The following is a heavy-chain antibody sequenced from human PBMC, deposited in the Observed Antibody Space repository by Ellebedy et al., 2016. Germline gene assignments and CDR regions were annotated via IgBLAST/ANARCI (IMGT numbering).Heavy chain of an antibody. V-gene: IGHV3-23*01. CDR1: GLNFNTLF. CDR2: ISAGSDTT. J-gene: IGHJ4*02. Sequence: GESLKISXTASGLNFNTLFMSWVRQAPGKGLEWVSTISAGSDTTRLADSVKGRFTISRDNSKNTLYLQMNNLRVDDTALYYCRQGHYFDQWGQGALVTVSS. CDR3: RQGHYFDQ.